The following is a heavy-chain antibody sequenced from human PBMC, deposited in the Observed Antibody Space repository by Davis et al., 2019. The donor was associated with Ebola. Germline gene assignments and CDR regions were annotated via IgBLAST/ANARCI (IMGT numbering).Heavy chain of an antibody. CDR1: GGTFSSYA. CDR3: AIAGGYYGSGSRTRNYYYYGMDV. CDR2: IIPILGIA. V-gene: IGHV1-69*04. J-gene: IGHJ6*02. D-gene: IGHD3-10*01. Sequence: SVKVSCKASGGTFSSYAISWVRQAPGQGLEWMGRIIPILGIANYAQKFQGRVTITADKSPSTAYMELSSLRSEDTAVYYCAIAGGYYGSGSRTRNYYYYGMDVWGQGTTVTVSS.